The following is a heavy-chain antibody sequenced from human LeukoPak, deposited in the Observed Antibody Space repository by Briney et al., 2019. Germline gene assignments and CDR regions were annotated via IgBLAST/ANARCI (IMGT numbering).Heavy chain of an antibody. CDR2: ISGSGGST. J-gene: IGHJ4*02. V-gene: IGHV3-23*01. D-gene: IGHD1-1*01. CDR3: AGRERTGYFDY. Sequence: GGSLRLSCAASGFTFSSYGMHWVRQAPGKGLEWVSAISGSGGSTYYADSVKGRFTISRDNSKNTLYLQMNSLRAEDTAVYYCAGRERTGYFDYWGQGTLVTVSS. CDR1: GFTFSSYG.